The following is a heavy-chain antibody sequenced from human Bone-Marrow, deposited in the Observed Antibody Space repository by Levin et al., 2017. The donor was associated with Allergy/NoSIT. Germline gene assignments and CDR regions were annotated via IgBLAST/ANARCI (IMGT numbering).Heavy chain of an antibody. D-gene: IGHD3-22*01. CDR1: GGSVQHTYYY. CDR3: ARRLGDSSSGYYQYYFDY. Sequence: SQTLSLTCTVSGGSVQHTYYYWAWVRQSPGRGLEWIGNIYYTGSTFYNPSLKGRVTISVDTSKNQFSLKLSSVTAADTAVYFCARRLGDSSSGYYQYYFDYWGQGTLVTVSS. J-gene: IGHJ4*02. V-gene: IGHV4-39*01. CDR2: IYYTGST.